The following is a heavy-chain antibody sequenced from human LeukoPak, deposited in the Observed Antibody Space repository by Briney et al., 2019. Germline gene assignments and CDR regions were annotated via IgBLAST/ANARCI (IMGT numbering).Heavy chain of an antibody. CDR3: VRDLTNQYSFDH. J-gene: IGHJ4*02. CDR2: VSAEGDRR. Sequence: GGSLRLSCAASGFTFSHYAMHWVRRPPGKGLEWVTFVSAEGDRRYYADSVKGRFTISRDDSKTSLYLQMNSLRVEDTALYYCVRDLTNQYSFDHWGQGALVTVSS. D-gene: IGHD2/OR15-2a*01. V-gene: IGHV3-30*01. CDR1: GFTFSHYA.